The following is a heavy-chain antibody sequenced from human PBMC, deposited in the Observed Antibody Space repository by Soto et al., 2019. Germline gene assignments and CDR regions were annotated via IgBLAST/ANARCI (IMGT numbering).Heavy chain of an antibody. V-gene: IGHV1-3*01. CDR2: INAGNGNT. J-gene: IGHJ6*02. CDR3: ARGAYYDILTGPPRSYYYGMDV. Sequence: ASVKVSCKASGYTFTSYAMHWVRQAPGQRLEWMGWINAGNGNTKYSQKFQGRVTITRDTSASTAYMELSSLRSEDTAVYYCARGAYYDILTGPPRSYYYGMDVWGQGTTVTVSS. CDR1: GYTFTSYA. D-gene: IGHD3-9*01.